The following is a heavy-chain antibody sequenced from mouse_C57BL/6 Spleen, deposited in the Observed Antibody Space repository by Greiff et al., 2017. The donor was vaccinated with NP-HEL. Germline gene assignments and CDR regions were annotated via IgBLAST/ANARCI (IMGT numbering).Heavy chain of an antibody. CDR1: GYAFSSSW. V-gene: IGHV1-82*01. CDR2: IYPGDGDT. J-gene: IGHJ3*01. D-gene: IGHD2-1*01. CDR3: ARNYGNYEIFAY. Sequence: QVTLKVCGPELVKPGASVKISCKASGYAFSSSWMNWVKQRPGKGLEWIGRIYPGDGDTNYNGKFKGKATLTADKSSSTAYMQLSSLTSEDSAVYFCARNYGNYEIFAYWGQGTLVTVSA.